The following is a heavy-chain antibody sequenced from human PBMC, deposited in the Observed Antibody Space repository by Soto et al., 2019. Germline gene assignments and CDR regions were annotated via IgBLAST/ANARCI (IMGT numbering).Heavy chain of an antibody. V-gene: IGHV4-4*02. D-gene: IGHD3-22*01. CDR1: GGSISSSNW. J-gene: IGHJ4*02. CDR3: ASSYDSSGYYAFYFDY. CDR2: IYHSGST. Sequence: QVQLQESGPGLVKPSGTLSLTCAVSGGSISSSNWWSWVRQPPGKGLERIGEIYHSGSTNYNPSLKSRVTISVDKSKNQFALQLSSVTAADTAVYYCASSYDSSGYYAFYFDYWGQGTLVTVSS.